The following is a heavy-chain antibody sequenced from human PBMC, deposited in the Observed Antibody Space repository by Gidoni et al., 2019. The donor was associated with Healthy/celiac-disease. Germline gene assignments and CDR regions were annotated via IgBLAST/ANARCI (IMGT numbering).Heavy chain of an antibody. V-gene: IGHV4-59*08. CDR2: IYYSGST. Sequence: QVQLQESGPGLVKPSETLSLTCTVSGGSISSYYWSWIRQPPGKGLEWIGYIYYSGSTNYNPSLKSRVTISVDTSKNQFSLKLSSVTAADTAVYYCARFPRITMVRGGESDAFDIWGQGTMVTVSS. CDR3: ARFPRITMVRGGESDAFDI. J-gene: IGHJ3*02. CDR1: GGSISSYY. D-gene: IGHD3-10*01.